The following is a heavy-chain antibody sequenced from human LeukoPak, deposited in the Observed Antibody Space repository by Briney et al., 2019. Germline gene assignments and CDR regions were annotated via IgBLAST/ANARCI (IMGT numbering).Heavy chain of an antibody. CDR3: ASGSKTGTTLPYYYYGMDV. J-gene: IGHJ6*04. CDR2: IYPGDSDT. CDR1: GYSFTTYW. V-gene: IGHV5-51*01. Sequence: GESLKISCKGSGYSFTTYWIGWVRQMPGKGLEWMGIIYPGDSDTRYSPSFQGQVTISADKSISTAYLQWSSLKASDTAMYYCASGSKTGTTLPYYYYGMDVWGKGTTVTVSS. D-gene: IGHD1-1*01.